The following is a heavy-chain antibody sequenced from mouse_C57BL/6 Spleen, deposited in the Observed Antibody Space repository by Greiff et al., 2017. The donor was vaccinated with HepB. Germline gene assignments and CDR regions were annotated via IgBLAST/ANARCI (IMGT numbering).Heavy chain of an antibody. D-gene: IGHD2-1*01. CDR3: ARNFGGNRAMDY. Sequence: VQLQQSGPGLVQPSQSLSITCTVSGFSLTSYGVHWVRQSPGKGLEWLGVIWSGGSTDYNAAFISRLSISKDKSKCQVFFKMNSLQADYTAIYYCARNFGGNRAMDYWGQGTSVTVSS. CDR2: IWSGGST. J-gene: IGHJ4*01. CDR1: GFSLTSYG. V-gene: IGHV2-2*01.